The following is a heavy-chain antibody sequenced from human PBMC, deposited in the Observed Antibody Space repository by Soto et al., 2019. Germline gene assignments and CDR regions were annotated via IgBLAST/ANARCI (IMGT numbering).Heavy chain of an antibody. CDR2: IYSGGST. Sequence: GGSLRFSCAASGFTVSRNYMTLVRQAPGKGLEWVSVIYSGGSTYYADSVKGRFTISRDNSKNTLYLQMNSLRADDTAVYYCAPSSLAHFADWAPGTIVTLSS. CDR1: GFTVSRNY. V-gene: IGHV3-53*01. CDR3: APSSLAHFAD. D-gene: IGHD3-16*02. J-gene: IGHJ4*02.